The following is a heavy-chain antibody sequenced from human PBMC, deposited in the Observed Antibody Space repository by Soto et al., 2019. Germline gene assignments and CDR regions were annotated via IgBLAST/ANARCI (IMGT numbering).Heavy chain of an antibody. V-gene: IGHV1-69*01. CDR2: IIPIFSSR. Sequence: QVQLVQSGAEVKKPGSSVKASCKTSRDTFNKYAFNWVRQDPGQGLEWMGWIIPIFSSRNYAEKFQGRVTITADDSTSTAYMELRSLRFEDTAVYYCARGETYLGVWGQGTTVTVSS. CDR3: ARGETYLGV. CDR1: RDTFNKYA. J-gene: IGHJ6*02. D-gene: IGHD3-16*01.